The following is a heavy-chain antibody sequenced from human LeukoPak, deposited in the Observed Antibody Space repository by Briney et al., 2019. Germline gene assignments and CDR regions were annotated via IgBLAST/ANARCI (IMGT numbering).Heavy chain of an antibody. CDR3: ARGSPASLYYYDSSGPLLDY. V-gene: IGHV4-59*01. Sequence: KPSETLSLTCTVSGGSISSYYWSWIRQPPGKGLEWIGYIYYSGSTNYNPSLKSRVTISVDTSKNQFSLKLSSVTAADTAVYYCARGSPASLYYYDSSGPLLDYWGQGTLVTVSS. CDR2: IYYSGST. D-gene: IGHD3-22*01. CDR1: GGSISSYY. J-gene: IGHJ4*02.